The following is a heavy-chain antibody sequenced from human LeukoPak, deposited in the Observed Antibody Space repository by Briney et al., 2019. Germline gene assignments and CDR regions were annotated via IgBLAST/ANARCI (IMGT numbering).Heavy chain of an antibody. CDR3: AHRRGSNWFDP. CDR2: IYWDDDK. Sequence: SGPTLVNPTQTLTLTCTFSGFSLSTSGVGVGWIRQPPGKALEWLVIIYWDDDKRYSPSLKSRLTITKDTSKNRVVLTMTNMDPVDTATYYCAHRRGSNWFDPWGQGTLVTVSS. D-gene: IGHD3-16*01. V-gene: IGHV2-5*02. J-gene: IGHJ5*02. CDR1: GFSLSTSGVG.